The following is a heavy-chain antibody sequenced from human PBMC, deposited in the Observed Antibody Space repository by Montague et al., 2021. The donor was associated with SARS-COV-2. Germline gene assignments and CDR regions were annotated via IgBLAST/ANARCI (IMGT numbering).Heavy chain of an antibody. CDR2: FYSVGST. CDR3: ARETMTGDAFDI. J-gene: IGHJ3*02. Sequence: SETLSLTCTVSGASVSGSDWGWIRQSPGKGLEWIGYFYSVGSTDYNPSLKSRVTISRDTSKNQFSLKVRSVTAADTAVYYCARETMTGDAFDIWSQGTMVTVSS. CDR1: GASVSGSD. D-gene: IGHD1-14*01. V-gene: IGHV4-59*02.